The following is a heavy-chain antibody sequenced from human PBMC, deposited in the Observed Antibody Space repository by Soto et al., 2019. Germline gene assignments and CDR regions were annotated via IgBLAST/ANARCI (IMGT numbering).Heavy chain of an antibody. CDR3: AKDQTTYYYYGMDV. CDR2: ISWNSGSI. V-gene: IGHV3-9*01. CDR1: GFTFDDYA. D-gene: IGHD1-7*01. J-gene: IGHJ6*02. Sequence: SLSLSCAASGFTFDDYAMHWVRQAPGKGLEWVSGISWNSGSIGYADSVKGRFTISRDNAKNSLYLQMNSLRAEDTALYYCAKDQTTYYYYGMDVWGQGTTVTVSS.